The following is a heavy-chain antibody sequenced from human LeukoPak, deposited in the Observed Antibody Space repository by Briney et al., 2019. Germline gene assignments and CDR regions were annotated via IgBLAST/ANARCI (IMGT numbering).Heavy chain of an antibody. CDR2: INPNSGAT. CDR1: GYTFTAYF. Sequence: ASVKVSCKASGYTFTAYFIHWVRQAPGQGLEWMGWINPNSGATHYEWNFQGRVTMTRDTSISTAYLQWSSLKASDTAMYYCARGPDAYGNNEYYFDYWGQGTLVTVSS. CDR3: ARGPDAYGNNEYYFDY. J-gene: IGHJ4*02. D-gene: IGHD4-11*01. V-gene: IGHV1-2*02.